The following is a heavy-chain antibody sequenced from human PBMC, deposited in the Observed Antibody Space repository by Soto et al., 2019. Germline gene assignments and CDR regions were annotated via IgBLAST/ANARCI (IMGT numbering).Heavy chain of an antibody. D-gene: IGHD6-19*01. Sequence: QVQLVESGGGVVQPGRSLRLSCAASGFTFSSYGMHWVRQAPGKGLEWVAVIWYDGSNKYYADSVKGRFTISRDNSKNTLYLQMNSMRAEDTAVYYCARDERGTGGIAVAGPDYWGQGTLVTVSS. CDR1: GFTFSSYG. V-gene: IGHV3-33*01. CDR2: IWYDGSNK. CDR3: ARDERGTGGIAVAGPDY. J-gene: IGHJ4*02.